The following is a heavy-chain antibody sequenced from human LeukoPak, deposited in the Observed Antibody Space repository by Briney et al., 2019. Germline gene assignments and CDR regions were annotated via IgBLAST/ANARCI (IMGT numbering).Heavy chain of an antibody. J-gene: IGHJ5*02. D-gene: IGHD2-21*02. V-gene: IGHV4-31*03. CDR1: GGSISSGGYY. Sequence: SETLPLTCTVSGGSISSGGYYWSWIRQHPGKGLEWIGYIYFSGSTYYNPSLKSRVTISVDTSKNQFSLKLSSVTAADTAVYYCARGLLFSWFDPWGQGTLVTVSS. CDR2: IYFSGST. CDR3: ARGLLFSWFDP.